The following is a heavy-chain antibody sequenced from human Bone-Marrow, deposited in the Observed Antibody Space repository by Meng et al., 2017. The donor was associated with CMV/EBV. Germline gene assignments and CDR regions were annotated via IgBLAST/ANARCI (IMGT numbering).Heavy chain of an antibody. Sequence: GESLKISCAASGFTVSSNYMSWVRQAPGKGLEWVSVIYSGGSTYYADSVKGRFTISRDNSKSTLYLQMNSLRAEDTAVYYCARSGEPEGTYGMDVWGQGTTVTVSS. V-gene: IGHV3-53*01. D-gene: IGHD1-14*01. CDR3: ARSGEPEGTYGMDV. CDR2: IYSGGST. J-gene: IGHJ6*02. CDR1: GFTVSSNY.